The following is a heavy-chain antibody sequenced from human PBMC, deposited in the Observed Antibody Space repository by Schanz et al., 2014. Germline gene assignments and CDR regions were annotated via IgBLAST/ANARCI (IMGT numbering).Heavy chain of an antibody. CDR3: ARDRRNADLDY. CDR1: GFNFSDYA. Sequence: EVQLLESGGGLVQPGGSLRLSCAASGFNFSDYAMCWVRQAPGKGLEWVSYVSRSTPDIYYADSVKGRFTMSRDNAKNSLYLEMNSLRAEDTALYYCARDRRNADLDYWGQGTLVTVSS. CDR2: VSRSTPDI. V-gene: IGHV3-48*01. D-gene: IGHD1-1*01. J-gene: IGHJ4*02.